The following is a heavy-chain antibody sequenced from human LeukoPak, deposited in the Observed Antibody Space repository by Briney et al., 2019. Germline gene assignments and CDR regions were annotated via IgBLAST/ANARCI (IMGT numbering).Heavy chain of an antibody. CDR3: ARFYDILTGPIDY. D-gene: IGHD3-9*01. CDR1: GDSISSYW. J-gene: IGHJ4*02. V-gene: IGHV4-59*01. CDR2: IYYSGAPT. Sequence: SETLSLTCTVSGDSISSYWWAWIRQPPGKGLEWIGYIYYSGAPTSYNPSLKSRVTISIDTSRNQFSLRLNSVTAADTAVYYCARFYDILTGPIDYWGQGTLVTVSS.